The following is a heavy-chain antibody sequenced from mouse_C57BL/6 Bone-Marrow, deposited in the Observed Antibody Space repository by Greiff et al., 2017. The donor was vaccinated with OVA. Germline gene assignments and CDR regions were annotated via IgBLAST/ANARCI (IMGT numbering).Heavy chain of an antibody. D-gene: IGHD1-1*01. CDR1: GYTFTSYW. Sequence: VQLQQPGAELVKPGASVKMSCKASGYTFTSYWITWVKQRPGQGLEWIGDIYPGSGSTNYNEKFTSKATLTVDTSSSTAYMQLSSLTSEDSAVYYGARKGITTVPPWFAYWGQGTLVTVSA. CDR2: IYPGSGST. V-gene: IGHV1-55*01. CDR3: ARKGITTVPPWFAY. J-gene: IGHJ3*01.